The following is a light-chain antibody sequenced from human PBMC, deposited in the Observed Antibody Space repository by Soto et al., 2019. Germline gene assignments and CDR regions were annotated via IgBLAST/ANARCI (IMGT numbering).Light chain of an antibody. CDR2: AAS. V-gene: IGKV1-39*01. Sequence: DIQTTQSPSSLSASVEDRVTITCRASQSISSYINWYQPKPGKAPKLLIYAASSLQSGVPSRFSGSVSGTDFTLTIGSLQPEDFATYYCQQSYSTPRTFGQGTKVDIK. J-gene: IGKJ1*01. CDR1: QSISSY. CDR3: QQSYSTPRT.